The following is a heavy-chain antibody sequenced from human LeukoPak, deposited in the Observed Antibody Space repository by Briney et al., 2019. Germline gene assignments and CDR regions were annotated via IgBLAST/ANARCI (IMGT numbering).Heavy chain of an antibody. CDR1: GGPISSGSYY. Sequence: PSETLSLTCTVSGGPISSGSYYWSWIRKPAGKGLEWIGRIYTSGSNNYNPSLKSRVTISVETTKNQFSLKLSSVTAADTALYYWASRHYYDSSFDYWGQGTLVTVSS. CDR2: IYTSGSN. D-gene: IGHD3-22*01. CDR3: ASRHYYDSSFDY. J-gene: IGHJ4*02. V-gene: IGHV4-61*02.